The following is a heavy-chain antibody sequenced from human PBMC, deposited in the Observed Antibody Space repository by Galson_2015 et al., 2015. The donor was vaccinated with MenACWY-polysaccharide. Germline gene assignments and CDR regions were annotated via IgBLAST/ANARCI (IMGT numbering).Heavy chain of an antibody. Sequence: GITNYNPSLKSRLSISVDTSQNQFSLRLRSVSAADSAVYYCARDPNRSPMVDTYDHWGLGNLVVVSS. V-gene: IGHV4-4*06. D-gene: IGHD3-10*01. CDR2: GIT. J-gene: IGHJ4*02. CDR3: ARDPNRSPMVDTYDH.